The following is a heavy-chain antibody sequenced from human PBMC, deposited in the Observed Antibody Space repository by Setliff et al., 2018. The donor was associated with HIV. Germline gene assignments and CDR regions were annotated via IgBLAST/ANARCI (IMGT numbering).Heavy chain of an antibody. V-gene: IGHV4-59*12. CDR3: ARLCSINWRYFDY. Sequence: SETLSLTCTVSGGSISSYYWSWIRQPPGKGLEWIGYIYYSGSTNYNPSLKSRVTISVDTSKNQFSLKLSSVTAADTAVYYCARLCSINWRYFDYWGQGALVTVSS. CDR1: GGSISSYY. CDR2: IYYSGST. J-gene: IGHJ4*02. D-gene: IGHD1-20*01.